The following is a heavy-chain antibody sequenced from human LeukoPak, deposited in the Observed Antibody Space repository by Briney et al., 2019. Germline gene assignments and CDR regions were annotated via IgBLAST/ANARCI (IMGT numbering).Heavy chain of an antibody. CDR1: GYSISSGYF. V-gene: IGHV4-38-2*02. D-gene: IGHD3-9*01. CDR2: IYHTGDT. J-gene: IGHJ5*02. CDR3: ARDLGLTISANWFDP. Sequence: SETLSLTCAVYGYSISSGYFWVWIRQPPGKGLEWIGSIYHTGDTYYNPYLRSPVTISVDTSKNQFSLEVNSVTAADTAVYYCARDLGLTISANWFDPWGQGTLVTVSS.